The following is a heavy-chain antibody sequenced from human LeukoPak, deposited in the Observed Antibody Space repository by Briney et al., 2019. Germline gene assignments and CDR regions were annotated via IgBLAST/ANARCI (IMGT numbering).Heavy chain of an antibody. J-gene: IGHJ4*02. CDR2: IRYDGSNK. Sequence: GGSLRLSCAASGFTFSSYGMHWVRQAPGKGLEWVAFIRYDGSNKYYADSVKGRFTISRDNSKNTLYLQMNSLRAEDTAVYYCAKPGQQPSPPLDYWGQGTLVTVSS. V-gene: IGHV3-30*02. CDR3: AKPGQQPSPPLDY. CDR1: GFTFSSYG. D-gene: IGHD6-13*01.